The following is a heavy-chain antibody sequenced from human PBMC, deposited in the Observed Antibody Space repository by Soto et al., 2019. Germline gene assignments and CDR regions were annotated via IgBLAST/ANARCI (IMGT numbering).Heavy chain of an antibody. D-gene: IGHD6-6*01. Sequence: GXSVKVSCKASGYTFTCYYMHLVRQAPGQGLECMGWINPNSGGTNYAQKFQGRVTMTRDTSISTAYMELSRLRSDDTAVYYCARARRIAARGKWFDTWGQGTLVTVSS. CDR3: ARARRIAARGKWFDT. CDR2: INPNSGGT. CDR1: GYTFTCYY. J-gene: IGHJ5*02. V-gene: IGHV1-2*02.